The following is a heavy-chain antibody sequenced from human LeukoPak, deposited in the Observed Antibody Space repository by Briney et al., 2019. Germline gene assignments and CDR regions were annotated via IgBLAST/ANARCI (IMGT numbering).Heavy chain of an antibody. V-gene: IGHV3-7*01. J-gene: IGHJ4*02. Sequence: GGSLRLSCAASGFTFSNYWMTWVRQAPGKGLEWVANIKHDGSDKYFVDSVKGRFTISRDNAKNSLHLQMNSLRAEDTAVYYCAKDRAYDSSGYRDYWGQGTLVTVSS. CDR2: IKHDGSDK. CDR3: AKDRAYDSSGYRDY. D-gene: IGHD3-22*01. CDR1: GFTFSNYW.